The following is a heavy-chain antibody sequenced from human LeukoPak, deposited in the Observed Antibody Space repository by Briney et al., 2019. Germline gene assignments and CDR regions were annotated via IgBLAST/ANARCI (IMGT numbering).Heavy chain of an antibody. CDR3: ARSISSGWYSLDY. CDR2: INPNSGGT. V-gene: IGHV1-2*06. Sequence: ASVKVSCKASGYTFTGFYMHCVRQAPGQGLEWMGRINPNSGGTNYAQKFQGRVTMTRDTSISTAYMEPSRLRSDDTAVYYCARSISSGWYSLDYWGQGTLVTVSS. J-gene: IGHJ4*02. CDR1: GYTFTGFY. D-gene: IGHD6-19*01.